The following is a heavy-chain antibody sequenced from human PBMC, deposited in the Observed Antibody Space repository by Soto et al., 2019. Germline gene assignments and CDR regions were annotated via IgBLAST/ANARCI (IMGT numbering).Heavy chain of an antibody. Sequence: QVQLVESGGGVVQPGRSLRLSCAASGFTFSSYGMHWVRQAPGKGLEWVAVISYDGSNKYYADSVKGRFTISRDNSKNTLYLQMNSQRAEDTAVYYCAKASSGGDYYYGMDVWGQGTTVTVSS. J-gene: IGHJ6*02. V-gene: IGHV3-30*18. CDR2: ISYDGSNK. CDR1: GFTFSSYG. CDR3: AKASSGGDYYYGMDV. D-gene: IGHD2-15*01.